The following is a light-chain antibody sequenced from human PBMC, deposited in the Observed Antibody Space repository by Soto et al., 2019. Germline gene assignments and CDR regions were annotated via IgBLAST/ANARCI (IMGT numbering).Light chain of an antibody. CDR2: GAS. J-gene: IGKJ1*01. Sequence: EIVLTHSPGTLSLSPGERATLSFRASQSVISSYLAWYQQKPGQAPSLLIYGASSRATGIPDRFSGRGSGTDFTLTISRLEPEDFALYYCQQYGDSPFKFGQGTKVDIK. CDR1: QSVISSY. CDR3: QQYGDSPFK. V-gene: IGKV3-20*01.